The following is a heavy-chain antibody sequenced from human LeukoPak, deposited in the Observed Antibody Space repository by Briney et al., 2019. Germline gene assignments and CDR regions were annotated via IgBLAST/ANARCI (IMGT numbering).Heavy chain of an antibody. D-gene: IGHD6-19*01. Sequence: GGSLRLSCAASGFTFSSYAMSWVRQAPGKGLEWVSYISSSGSTIYYADSVKGRFTISRDNAKNSLYLQMNSLRAEDTAVYYCARDQAAVAGTGTFDIWGQGTMVTVSS. CDR1: GFTFSSYA. V-gene: IGHV3-48*04. CDR2: ISSSGSTI. CDR3: ARDQAAVAGTGTFDI. J-gene: IGHJ3*02.